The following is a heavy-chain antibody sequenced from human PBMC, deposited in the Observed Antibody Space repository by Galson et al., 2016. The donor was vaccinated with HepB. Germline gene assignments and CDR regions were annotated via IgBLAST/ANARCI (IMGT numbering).Heavy chain of an antibody. Sequence: SLRLSCAASGFTFGDYAMNWFRQAPGKGLEWEGFIRRKADGGTTECAASVKGRFTISRDDYKSIAYLQMNSLKSEDTAVYYCTRAGQTNSWYGCQFDYWGQGTMVTVSS. CDR2: IRRKADGGTT. CDR1: GFTFGDYA. CDR3: TRAGQTNSWYGCQFDY. J-gene: IGHJ4*02. V-gene: IGHV3-49*03. D-gene: IGHD6-13*01.